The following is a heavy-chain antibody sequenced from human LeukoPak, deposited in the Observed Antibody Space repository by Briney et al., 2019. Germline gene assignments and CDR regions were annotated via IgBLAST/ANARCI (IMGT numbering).Heavy chain of an antibody. CDR1: GFTFSNAS. CDR3: TTEPDSSGYYYWFGFDY. Sequence: GGSLRLSCAASGFTFSNASMSWVRQAPGKGLEWVGRIKSRTDGGNTDYAAPVKGRFTISRDDSKNTLYLEMNSLKTEDTAVYYCTTEPDSSGYYYWFGFDYWGQGTLVTVSS. V-gene: IGHV3-15*01. CDR2: IKSRTDGGNT. J-gene: IGHJ4*02. D-gene: IGHD3-22*01.